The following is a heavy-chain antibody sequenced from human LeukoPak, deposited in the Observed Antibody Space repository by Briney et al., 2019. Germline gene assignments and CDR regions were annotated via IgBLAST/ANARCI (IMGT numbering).Heavy chain of an antibody. V-gene: IGHV3-7*01. Sequence: GGSLRLSCAASGFTFDDYAMHWVRQAPGKGLEWVANIKQDGSEKYYVDSVKGRFTISRDNAKNSLCLQMNSLRAEDTAVYYCARGYYDLDVWGKGTTVTVSS. CDR2: IKQDGSEK. CDR1: GFTFDDYA. J-gene: IGHJ6*03. CDR3: ARGYYDLDV.